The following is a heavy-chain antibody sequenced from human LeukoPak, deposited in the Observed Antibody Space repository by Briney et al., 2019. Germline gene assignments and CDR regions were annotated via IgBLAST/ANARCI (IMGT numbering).Heavy chain of an antibody. CDR1: GFTFSSYW. CDR2: INSDGSST. Sequence: PGGSLRLSCAASGFTFSSYWMHWVRHAPGKGLVWVSRINSDGSSTSYADSVKGRFTISRDNAKNTLYLQMNSLRAEDTAVYYCARDLGNDYDFWSGYYTFDYWGQGTLVTVSS. CDR3: ARDLGNDYDFWSGYYTFDY. J-gene: IGHJ4*02. V-gene: IGHV3-74*01. D-gene: IGHD3-3*01.